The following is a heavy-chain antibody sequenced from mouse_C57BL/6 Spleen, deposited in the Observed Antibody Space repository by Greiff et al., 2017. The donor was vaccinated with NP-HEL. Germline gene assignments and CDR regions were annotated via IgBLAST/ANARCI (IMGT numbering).Heavy chain of an antibody. CDR3: AREGLRQCYYAMDY. D-gene: IGHD2-2*01. J-gene: IGHJ4*01. V-gene: IGHV5-17*01. CDR2: ISSGSSTI. Sequence: EVQRVESGGGLVKPGGSLKLSCAASGFTFSDYGMHWVRQAPEKGLEWVAYISSGSSTIYYADTVKGRFTISRDNAKNTLFLQMTSLRSEDTAMYYCAREGLRQCYYAMDYWGQGTSVTVSS. CDR1: GFTFSDYG.